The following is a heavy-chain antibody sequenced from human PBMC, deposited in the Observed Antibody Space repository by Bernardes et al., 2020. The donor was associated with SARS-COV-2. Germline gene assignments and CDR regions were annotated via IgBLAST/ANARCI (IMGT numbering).Heavy chain of an antibody. Sequence: SETLSLTCTVSGDSITSGGYYWSWIRQHPGKGLEWIGYIYYSGNTYYNPSLKSQVTMSVDTSENQFTLKLSSVTAADTAVYYCGRVGIGVVFMDVWGRGTTVTVSS. D-gene: IGHD2-2*01. CDR2: IYYSGNT. J-gene: IGHJ6*02. V-gene: IGHV4-31*01. CDR1: GDSITSGGYY. CDR3: GRVGIGVVFMDV.